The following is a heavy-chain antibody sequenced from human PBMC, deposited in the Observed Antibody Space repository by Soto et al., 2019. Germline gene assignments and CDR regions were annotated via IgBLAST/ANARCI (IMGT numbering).Heavy chain of an antibody. D-gene: IGHD7-27*01. CDR1: GGSISSGSYS. Sequence: QLQLQESGSGLVKPSQTLSLTCAVSGGSISSGSYSWSWIRQPPGKGLEWMGYIYHSGNTYYYNPSLESRVTMSVDRSKNQFSLKLSSVTAADTAVYFCDRGPLGSNYYYYGMDVWGQGTTVTVSS. CDR2: IYHSGNTY. CDR3: DRGPLGSNYYYYGMDV. V-gene: IGHV4-30-2*01. J-gene: IGHJ6*02.